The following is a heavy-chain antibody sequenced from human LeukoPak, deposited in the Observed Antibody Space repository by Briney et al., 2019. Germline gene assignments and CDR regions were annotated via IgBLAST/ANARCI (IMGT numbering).Heavy chain of an antibody. CDR1: GGSISSSSYY. D-gene: IGHD6-13*01. CDR2: IYYSGST. J-gene: IGHJ5*02. Sequence: SETLSLTCTVAGGSISSSSYYWGWIRQPPGKGLEWIGSIYYSGSTYYNPSLKSRVTISVDTSKNQFSLKLSSVTAADTAVYYCASRTAAGRRPWGQGTLVTVSS. CDR3: ASRTAAGRRP. V-gene: IGHV4-39*01.